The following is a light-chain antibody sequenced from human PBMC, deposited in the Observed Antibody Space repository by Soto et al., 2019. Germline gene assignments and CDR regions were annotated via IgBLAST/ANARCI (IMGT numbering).Light chain of an antibody. Sequence: QSALTQPASVSGSPGRSITLSCTGTSSDVGGFNYVSWYQQHPGKAPKLIIYEVSNRPSGVSNRFSASKSGNTASLTISGLQAGDEADYYCSSYTGSSTLVVFGGGTKVTVL. CDR1: SSDVGGFNY. CDR3: SSYTGSSTLVV. CDR2: EVS. V-gene: IGLV2-14*01. J-gene: IGLJ2*01.